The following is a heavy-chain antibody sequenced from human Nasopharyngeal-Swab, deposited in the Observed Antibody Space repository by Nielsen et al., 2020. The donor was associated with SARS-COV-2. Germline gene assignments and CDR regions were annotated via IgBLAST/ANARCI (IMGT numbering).Heavy chain of an antibody. CDR2: IYYSGST. Sequence: SETLSLTCTVSGGSISSSSYYWGWIRQPPGKGLEWIGSIYYSGSTYYNPSLKSRVTISVDTSKNQFSLKLSSVTAADTAVYYCVRGLPRDIVVVVVTYFDYWGQGTLVTVSS. D-gene: IGHD2-15*01. CDR1: GGSISSSSYY. J-gene: IGHJ4*02. V-gene: IGHV4-39*01. CDR3: VRGLPRDIVVVVVTYFDY.